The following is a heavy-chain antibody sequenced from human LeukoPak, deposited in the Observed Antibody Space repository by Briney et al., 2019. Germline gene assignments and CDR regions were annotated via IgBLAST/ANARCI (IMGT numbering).Heavy chain of an antibody. CDR1: GGSISSYY. D-gene: IGHD3-10*01. CDR3: AGNYYGSGSYYSEDRY. J-gene: IGHJ4*02. V-gene: IGHV4-4*07. CDR2: IYTSGST. Sequence: KTSETLSLTCTVSGGSISSYYWSWIRQPAGKGLEWIGRIYTSGSTNYNPSLKSRVTISVDTSKNQFSLKLSSVTAADTAVYYCAGNYYGSGSYYSEDRYWGQGTLVTVSS.